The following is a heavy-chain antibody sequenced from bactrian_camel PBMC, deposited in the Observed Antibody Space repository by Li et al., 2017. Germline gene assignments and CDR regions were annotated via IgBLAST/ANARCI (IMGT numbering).Heavy chain of an antibody. CDR2: IDSDGIA. Sequence: HVQLVESGRGSVQAGGSLRLSCVVSGSTDCQHEMAWYRQAPGKEREGVAAIDSDGIASYADPVKGRFTISKDNANNTVNLMMNSLKTEDTAMYDCAADGWKHGLGWRGYTYWSQGTQVTVS. D-gene: IGHD1*01. V-gene: IGHV3S53*01. CDR1: GSTDCQHE. J-gene: IGHJ4*01. CDR3: AADGWKHGLGWRGYTY.